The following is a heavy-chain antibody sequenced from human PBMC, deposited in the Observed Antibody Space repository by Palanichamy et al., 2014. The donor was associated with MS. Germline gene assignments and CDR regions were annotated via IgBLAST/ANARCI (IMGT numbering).Heavy chain of an antibody. CDR3: ARGLNYYDSSGYYWI. CDR1: GFTVSSTY. Sequence: EVQVVESGGGLIQPGGSLRLSCAASGFTVSSTYMSWVRQAPGKGLEWVSIIYSGGSTKYADSVKGRFTISRDNSKNTLYLQMNYLRAEDTAVYYCARGLNYYDSSGYYWIWGQGTLVTASS. D-gene: IGHD3-22*01. J-gene: IGHJ4*02. V-gene: IGHV3-53*01. CDR2: IYSGGST.